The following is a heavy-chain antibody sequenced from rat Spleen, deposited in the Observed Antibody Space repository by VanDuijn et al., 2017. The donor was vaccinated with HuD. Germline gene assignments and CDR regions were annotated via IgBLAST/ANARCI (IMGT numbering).Heavy chain of an antibody. CDR1: GFTFNNYW. J-gene: IGHJ1*01. V-gene: IGHV5S13*01. Sequence: EVQLVESGGGLVQPGRSLKLSCVASGFTFNNYWMTWIRQAPGKGLEWVASISTGGGNTYYRDSVKGRFTISRDNAKNTQYLQMDRLRSEDTATYYCARHRGGYSDWYFDFWGPGTMVTVSS. CDR2: ISTGGGNT. CDR3: ARHRGGYSDWYFDF. D-gene: IGHD1-11*01.